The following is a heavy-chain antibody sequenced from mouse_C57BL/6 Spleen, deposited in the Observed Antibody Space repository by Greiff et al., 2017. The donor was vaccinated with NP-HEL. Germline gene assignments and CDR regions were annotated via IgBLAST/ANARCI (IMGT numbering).Heavy chain of an antibody. V-gene: IGHV1-26*01. CDR2: INPNNGGT. J-gene: IGHJ4*01. CDR1: GYTFTDYY. Sequence: EVQLQQSGPELVKPGASVKISCKASGYTFTDYYMNWVKQSHGKSLEWIGDINPNNGGTSYNQKFKGKATLTVDKSSSTAYMELRSLTSEDSAVYYCARGGYPYYAMDYWGQGTSVTVSS. D-gene: IGHD2-2*01. CDR3: ARGGYPYYAMDY.